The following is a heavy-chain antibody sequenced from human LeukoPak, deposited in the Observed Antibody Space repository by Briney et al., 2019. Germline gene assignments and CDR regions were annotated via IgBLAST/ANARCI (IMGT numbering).Heavy chain of an antibody. CDR3: ARAPSSWDNWFDP. V-gene: IGHV4-39*07. Sequence: SETLSLTCAVSGDSIGTSNSYWGWIRRPPGKGLEWIGSIHYSGSTYYNPSLKSRLTISVDTSKNPFSLKLSSVTAADTAVYYCARAPSSWDNWFDPWGQGTLVTVSS. CDR1: GDSIGTSNSY. CDR2: IHYSGST. J-gene: IGHJ5*02. D-gene: IGHD6-13*01.